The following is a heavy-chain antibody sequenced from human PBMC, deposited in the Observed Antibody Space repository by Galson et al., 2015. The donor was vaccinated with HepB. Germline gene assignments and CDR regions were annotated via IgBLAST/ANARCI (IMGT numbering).Heavy chain of an antibody. Sequence: SVKVSCKASGGTFSSYTISWVRQAPGQGLEWMGRIIPILGIANYAQKFQGRVTITADKSTSTAYMELSSLRSEDTAVYYCARDLGIAMTFDIWGQGTMVTVSS. D-gene: IGHD6-13*01. CDR1: GGTFSSYT. V-gene: IGHV1-69*04. CDR3: ARDLGIAMTFDI. CDR2: IIPILGIA. J-gene: IGHJ3*02.